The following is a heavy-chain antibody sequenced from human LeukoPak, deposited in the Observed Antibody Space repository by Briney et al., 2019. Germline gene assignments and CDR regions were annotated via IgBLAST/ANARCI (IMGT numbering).Heavy chain of an antibody. CDR1: GGSFRIYG. CDR3: ATNLLVEYWITYMDV. CDR2: IIPVYGTT. V-gene: IGHV1-69*05. Sequence: SVKVSCKASGGSFRIYGVTWVRQAPGQGLERMRGIIPVYGTTNYATRLQGRVTITTDESTTTVYMELSSLTSEDTAIYYCATNLLVEYWITYMDVWGKGTTVTVSS. D-gene: IGHD2/OR15-2a*01. J-gene: IGHJ6*03.